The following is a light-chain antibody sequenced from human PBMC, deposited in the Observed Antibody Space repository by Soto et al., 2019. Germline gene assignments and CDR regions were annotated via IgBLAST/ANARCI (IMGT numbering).Light chain of an antibody. Sequence: QSVLTQPRSVSGSPGQSVTISCTGTSSDVGGYHYVSWYQQHPGKAPKLMIYDVTKRPSGVPDRFSGSKSANTASLIISGLQAEDEADYYCCSYAGSYTYVFGSGTKVTVL. CDR2: DVT. J-gene: IGLJ1*01. V-gene: IGLV2-11*01. CDR3: CSYAGSYTYV. CDR1: SSDVGGYHY.